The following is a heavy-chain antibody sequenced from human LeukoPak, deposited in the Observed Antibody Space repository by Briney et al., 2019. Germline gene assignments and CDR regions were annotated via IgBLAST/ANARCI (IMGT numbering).Heavy chain of an antibody. V-gene: IGHV1-2*02. D-gene: IGHD2-2*01. CDR2: INPYSGGT. J-gene: IGHJ5*02. Sequence: ASVNVSCKASGYTFTDYYFHCLLQAPGQGLEWMGWINPYSGGTNYAQKFQGRVTMTRDTSISTAYIDLSRLRSDDTAVYYCAKGKLSSSSNNWFDPWGQGTLVTVSS. CDR1: GYTFTDYY. CDR3: AKGKLSSSSNNWFDP.